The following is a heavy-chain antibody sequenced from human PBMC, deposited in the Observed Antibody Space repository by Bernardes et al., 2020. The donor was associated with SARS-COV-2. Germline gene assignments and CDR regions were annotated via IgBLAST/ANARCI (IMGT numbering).Heavy chain of an antibody. V-gene: IGHV4-34*01. CDR3: ASIAAAGNGPFDY. J-gene: IGHJ4*02. Sequence: SETLSLTRAVYGGSFSGYYWSWIRQPPGKGLEWIGEINHSGSTNYNPSLKSRVTISVDTSKNQFSLKLSSVTAADTAVYYCASIAAAGNGPFDYWGQGTLVTVSS. CDR1: GGSFSGYY. D-gene: IGHD6-13*01. CDR2: INHSGST.